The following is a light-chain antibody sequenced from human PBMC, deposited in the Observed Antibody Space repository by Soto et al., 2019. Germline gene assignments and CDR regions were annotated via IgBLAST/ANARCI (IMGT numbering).Light chain of an antibody. CDR1: QTVRSNY. CDR3: QQYGTSPWT. V-gene: IGKV3-20*01. Sequence: EFVLTQSPGTLSLSPGERATLSCRASQTVRSNYLAWYQQKPGQAPRLLLYGASSRATGIPDRFSGSGSGTDFTLTISRLESEDFAVYYCQQYGTSPWTFGQGTKVDIK. J-gene: IGKJ1*01. CDR2: GAS.